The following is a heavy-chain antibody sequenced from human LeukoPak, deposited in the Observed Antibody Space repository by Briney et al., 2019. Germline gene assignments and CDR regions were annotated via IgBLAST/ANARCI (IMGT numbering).Heavy chain of an antibody. D-gene: IGHD5-18*01. Sequence: GGSLRLSCAASGFTFDDYAMHWVRHAPGKGLEWVSLISGDGGSTYYADSVKGRFTISRDNSKNSLYPQMNSLRTEDTALYYCAKDMGGHSYGDDAFDIWGQGTMVTVSS. CDR1: GFTFDDYA. CDR3: AKDMGGHSYGDDAFDI. J-gene: IGHJ3*02. V-gene: IGHV3-43*02. CDR2: ISGDGGST.